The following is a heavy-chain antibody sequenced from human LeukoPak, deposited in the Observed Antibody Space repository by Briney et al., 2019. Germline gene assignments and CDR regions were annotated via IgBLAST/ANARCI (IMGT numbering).Heavy chain of an antibody. Sequence: SETLSLTCAVSGGSISGRYWSWFRQPPGKGLEWIANWRYDGSPNYTPSLESRATISLDTSKNQFSLRLTSVTAADTAVYYCVMTQKWLAFDYWGQGILVTVSS. CDR2: WRYDGSP. J-gene: IGHJ4*02. V-gene: IGHV4-59*08. CDR1: GGSISGRY. D-gene: IGHD6-19*01. CDR3: VMTQKWLAFDY.